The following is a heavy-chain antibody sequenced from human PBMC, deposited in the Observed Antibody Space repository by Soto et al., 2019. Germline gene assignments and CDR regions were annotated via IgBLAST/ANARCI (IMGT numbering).Heavy chain of an antibody. D-gene: IGHD3-9*01. J-gene: IGHJ4*02. CDR2: ISAYNGNT. CDR1: GYTFTSYG. CDR3: AVPYYDILTGPPGY. V-gene: IGHV1-18*01. Sequence: GASVKVSCKASGYTFTSYGISWVRQAPGQGLEWMGWISAYNGNTNYAQKLQGRVTMTTDTSTSTAYMELRSLRSDDTAVYYCAVPYYDILTGPPGYWGQGTLVTVSS.